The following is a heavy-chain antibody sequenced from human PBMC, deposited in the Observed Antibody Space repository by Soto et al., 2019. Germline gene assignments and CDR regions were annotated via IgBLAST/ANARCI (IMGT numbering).Heavy chain of an antibody. Sequence: QVQLVQSGAEVKKPGSSVKVSCKASGGTFSSYTISWVRQAPGQGLEWMGRIIPILGIANYAQKLQGRVTITADKSTSTAYMELSSLRSEDTAVYYCARGSVEQPLGSYWGQGTLVTVSS. CDR2: IIPILGIA. J-gene: IGHJ4*02. CDR3: ARGSVEQPLGSY. D-gene: IGHD2-15*01. V-gene: IGHV1-69*02. CDR1: GGTFSSYT.